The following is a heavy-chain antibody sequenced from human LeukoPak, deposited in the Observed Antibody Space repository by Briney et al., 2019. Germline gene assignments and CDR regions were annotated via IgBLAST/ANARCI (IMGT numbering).Heavy chain of an antibody. V-gene: IGHV1-8*03. CDR3: AYSSSWLDAFDI. CDR1: GYAFTSYD. D-gene: IGHD6-6*01. CDR2: MNPNSGNT. J-gene: IGHJ3*02. Sequence: PVASVKVSCKASGYAFTSYDINWVRQATGQGLEWMGWMNPNSGNTGYAQKFQGRVTITRNTSISTAYMELSSLRSEDTAVYYCAYSSSWLDAFDIWGQGTMVTVSS.